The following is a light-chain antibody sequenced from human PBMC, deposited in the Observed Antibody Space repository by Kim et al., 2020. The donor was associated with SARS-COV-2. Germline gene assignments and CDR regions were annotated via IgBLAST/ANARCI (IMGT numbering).Light chain of an antibody. CDR3: QQYNDWPLT. Sequence: SPGERATRSCTARQSIGTDLAWYQHKPDQSPRLLIYHAFTRATGIPARISGSGSGTEFTLTISSLQSEDFAVYYCQQYNDWPLTFGGGTKVDIK. CDR2: HAF. CDR1: QSIGTD. V-gene: IGKV3D-15*01. J-gene: IGKJ4*01.